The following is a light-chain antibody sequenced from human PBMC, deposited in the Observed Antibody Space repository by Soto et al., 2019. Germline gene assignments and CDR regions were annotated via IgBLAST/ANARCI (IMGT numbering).Light chain of an antibody. V-gene: IGLV2-14*01. Sequence: QSALTQPASVSGSPGQSITISCTGTSSDTAGYNYVSWYQQHPGKAPKLMIYEVSNRPSGVSNRFSGSQSGNTASLTISGLQAEDEADYYCNSYTSVTTPHLVFGGGTKLTVL. CDR3: NSYTSVTTPHLV. CDR2: EVS. J-gene: IGLJ2*01. CDR1: SSDTAGYNY.